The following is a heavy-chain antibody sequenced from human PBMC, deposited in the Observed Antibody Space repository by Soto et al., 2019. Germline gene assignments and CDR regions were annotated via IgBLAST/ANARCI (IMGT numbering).Heavy chain of an antibody. CDR2: TYYRSKWYN. Sequence: KQSPTLSLTCAISGDSVSSNSAAWNWIRQSPSRGLEWLGRTYYRSKWYNDYAVSVKSRITINPDTSKNQFSLQLNSVTPEDTAVYYCARVSPYRITGTSNYYYYYMDVWGKGTTVTVSS. D-gene: IGHD1-7*01. J-gene: IGHJ6*03. CDR1: GDSVSSNSAA. V-gene: IGHV6-1*01. CDR3: ARVSPYRITGTSNYYYYYMDV.